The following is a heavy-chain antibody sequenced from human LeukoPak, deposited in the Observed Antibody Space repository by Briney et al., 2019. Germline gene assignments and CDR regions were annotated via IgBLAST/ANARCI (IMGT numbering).Heavy chain of an antibody. D-gene: IGHD6-19*01. CDR2: IKEDGNEK. CDR3: ARDDGIAVAADYFDY. Sequence: QSGGSLRLSCAASGFTFSSHWMSWVRQAPGKGLEWVANIKEDGNEKYYVDSVKGRFTISRDNAKNTLYLQMNSLRAEDTAVYYCARDDGIAVAADYFDYWGQGTLVTVSS. V-gene: IGHV3-7*01. CDR1: GFTFSSHW. J-gene: IGHJ4*02.